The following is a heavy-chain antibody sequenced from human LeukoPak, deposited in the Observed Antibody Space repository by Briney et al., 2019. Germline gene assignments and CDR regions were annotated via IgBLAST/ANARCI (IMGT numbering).Heavy chain of an antibody. CDR1: GFTFSSYG. CDR3: ARDPYNYDRSGYKLDSYFDY. Sequence: GGTLRLSCAASGFTFSSYGMSWVRQAPGKGLEWVANIEQHGSEKWYVDSVKGRFTISRDNAKNSLYLQMNSLRAEDTAVYYCARDPYNYDRSGYKLDSYFDYWGQGTLVTVSS. J-gene: IGHJ4*02. V-gene: IGHV3-7*01. D-gene: IGHD3-22*01. CDR2: IEQHGSEK.